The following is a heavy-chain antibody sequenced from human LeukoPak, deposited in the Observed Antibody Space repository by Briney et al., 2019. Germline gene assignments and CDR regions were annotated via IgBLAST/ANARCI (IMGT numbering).Heavy chain of an antibody. CDR2: INHSGST. J-gene: IGHJ6*02. CDR3: ARARSRSGGSWGKGYYYYGMDV. V-gene: IGHV4-34*01. Sequence: ASETLSLTCAVYGGSSSGYYWSWIRQPPGKGLEWIGEINHSGSTNYNPSLKSRVTISVDTSKNQFSLKLSSVTAADTAVYYCARARSRSGGSWGKGYYYYGMDVWGQGTTVTVSS. D-gene: IGHD2-15*01. CDR1: GGSSSGYY.